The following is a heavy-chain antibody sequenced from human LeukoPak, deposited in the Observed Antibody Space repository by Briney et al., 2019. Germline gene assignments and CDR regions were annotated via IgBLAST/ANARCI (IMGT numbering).Heavy chain of an antibody. CDR1: GGSISSYY. V-gene: IGHV4-59*07. Sequence: SDTLSLICTVSGGSISSYYWSWNRQPPGKGLEWIGYIYYSGSTNYNPSLKSRVTISVDTSKNQFSLKLSSVTAADTAVYYCARGYYYDSSGYKYYFDYWGQGTLVTVSS. D-gene: IGHD3-22*01. CDR3: ARGYYYDSSGYKYYFDY. J-gene: IGHJ4*02. CDR2: IYYSGST.